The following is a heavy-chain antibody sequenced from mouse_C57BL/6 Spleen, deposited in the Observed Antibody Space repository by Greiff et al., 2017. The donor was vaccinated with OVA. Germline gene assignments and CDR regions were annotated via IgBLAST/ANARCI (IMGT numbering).Heavy chain of an antibody. Sequence: EVQLQQSGAELVRPGASVKLSCTASGFNIKDDYMHWVKQRPEQGLEWIGWIDPENGDTEYASKFQGKATITADKSSNTAYLQLSSLTSEDTAVYYCILYGIGAYRGQGTLVTVSA. CDR3: ILYGIGAY. D-gene: IGHD1-1*02. CDR1: GFNIKDDY. CDR2: IDPENGDT. J-gene: IGHJ3*01. V-gene: IGHV14-4*01.